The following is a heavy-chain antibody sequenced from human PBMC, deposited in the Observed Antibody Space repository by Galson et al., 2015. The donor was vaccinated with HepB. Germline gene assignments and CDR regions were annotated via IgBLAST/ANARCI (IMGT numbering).Heavy chain of an antibody. D-gene: IGHD3-10*01. J-gene: IGHJ4*02. CDR2: IYSGGST. CDR3: ARVRRVRGAPAVYYFDY. CDR1: GFTVSSNY. Sequence: SLRLSCAASGFTVSSNYMSWVRQAPGKGLEWVSVIYSGGSTYYADSVKGRFTISRHNSKNTLYLQMNSLRAEDTAVYYCARVRRVRGAPAVYYFDYWGQGTLVTVSS. V-gene: IGHV3-53*04.